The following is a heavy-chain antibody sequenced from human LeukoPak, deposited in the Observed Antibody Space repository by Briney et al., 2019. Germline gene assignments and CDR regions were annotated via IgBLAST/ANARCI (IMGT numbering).Heavy chain of an antibody. CDR3: ARLGLEGYLDY. J-gene: IGHJ4*02. Sequence: SETLSLTCTVSGGSISSYYWSWIRQPPGKGLEWIGYIYYSGSTNYNPSLKSRVTISVDTSKNQFSLKLSSVTAADTAVYYCARLGLEGYLDYWGQGTLVTVSS. CDR1: GGSISSYY. D-gene: IGHD5-24*01. V-gene: IGHV4-59*08. CDR2: IYYSGST.